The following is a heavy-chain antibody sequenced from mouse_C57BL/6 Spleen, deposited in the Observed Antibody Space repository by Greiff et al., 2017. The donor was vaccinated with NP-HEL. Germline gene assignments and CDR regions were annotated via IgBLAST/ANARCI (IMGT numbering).Heavy chain of an antibody. CDR3: ARDRDYYAMDY. CDR1: GFTFSSYA. D-gene: IGHD3-3*01. CDR2: ISDGGSYT. V-gene: IGHV5-4*01. J-gene: IGHJ4*01. Sequence: VHLVESGGGLVKPGGSLKLSCAASGFTFSSYAMSWVRQTPEKRLEWVATISDGGSYTYYPDNVKGRFTISRDNAKNNLYLQMSHLKSEDTAMYYCARDRDYYAMDYWGQGTSVTVSS.